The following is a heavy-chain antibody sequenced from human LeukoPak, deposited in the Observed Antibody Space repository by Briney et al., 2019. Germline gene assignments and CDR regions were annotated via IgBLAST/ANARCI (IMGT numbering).Heavy chain of an antibody. J-gene: IGHJ4*02. CDR1: GFTFTNSA. Sequence: ASVKVSCKASGFTFTNSAVQWVRQARGQRLEWIGWIVVGSGNTNYAQKFQERVTITRDMSTSAAYMELSSLRSEDTAVYYCAADKSVAVLPYWGQGTLVTVSS. CDR2: IVVGSGNT. CDR3: AADKSVAVLPY. V-gene: IGHV1-58*01. D-gene: IGHD6-19*01.